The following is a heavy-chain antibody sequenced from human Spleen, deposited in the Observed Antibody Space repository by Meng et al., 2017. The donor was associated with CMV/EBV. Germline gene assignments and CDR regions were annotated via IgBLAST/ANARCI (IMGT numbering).Heavy chain of an antibody. J-gene: IGHJ6*02. CDR3: ARGIPYYDFWSGYYGMDV. V-gene: IGHV3-48*03. D-gene: IGHD3-3*01. CDR1: GFNFSSYE. Sequence: GESLKISCAASGFNFSSYEMRWVRQAPGKGLEWVSNIGSSGTIYYSDSLKGRFTISRDNAKNSLYLQMDSLRAEDTAVYYCARGIPYYDFWSGYYGMDVWGQGTTVTVSS. CDR2: IGSSGTI.